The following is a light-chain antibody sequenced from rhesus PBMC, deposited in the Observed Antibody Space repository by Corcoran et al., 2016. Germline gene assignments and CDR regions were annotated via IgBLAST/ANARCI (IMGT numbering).Light chain of an antibody. J-gene: IGKJ2*01. CDR1: QSVGSN. CDR3: QQYNNWNS. V-gene: IGKV3-42*02. CDR2: DAS. Sequence: ETVVTQSPATLSLSPGERATLSCRASQSVGSNLAWYQQKPGQAPKLPIYDASSRATGISDRFSGSGSGTEFTLTISSLEPEDVGVYYCQQYNNWNSFGQGTKVEIK.